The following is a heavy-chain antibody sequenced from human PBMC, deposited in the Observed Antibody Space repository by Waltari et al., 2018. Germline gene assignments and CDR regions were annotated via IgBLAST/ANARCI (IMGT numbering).Heavy chain of an antibody. CDR2: IYTSGST. D-gene: IGHD3-10*01. CDR3: ARGVVRGVMIWFDP. CDR1: GGSISSGSYS. Sequence: QVQLQESGPGLVKPSPTLSLTCPIPGGSISSGSYSWSWIRQPAGKGLEWIGRIYTSGSTNYNPSLKSRVTISVDTSKNQFSLKLSSVTAADTAVYYCARGVVRGVMIWFDPWGQGTLVTVSS. J-gene: IGHJ5*02. V-gene: IGHV4-61*02.